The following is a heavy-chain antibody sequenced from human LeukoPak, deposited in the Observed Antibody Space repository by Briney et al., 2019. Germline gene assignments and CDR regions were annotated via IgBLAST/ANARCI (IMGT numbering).Heavy chain of an antibody. J-gene: IGHJ4*02. CDR2: ISYDGSNK. V-gene: IGHV3-30*18. D-gene: IGHD3-22*01. CDR3: AKDRRYYDSSGYPDY. CDR1: GFTFSSYG. Sequence: GGSLRLSCAASGFTFSSYGMHWVRQAPGKGLEWVAVISYDGSNKYYADSVKGRFTISRDSSKNTLYLQMNSLRAEDTAVYYCAKDRRYYDSSGYPDYWGQGTLVTVSS.